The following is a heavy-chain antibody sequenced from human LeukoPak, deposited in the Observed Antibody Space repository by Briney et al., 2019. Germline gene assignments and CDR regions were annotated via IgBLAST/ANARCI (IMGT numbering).Heavy chain of an antibody. D-gene: IGHD1-1*01. J-gene: IGHJ4*02. Sequence: SETLCLTCTVSGGSINSYYWSWIRQPPGKGLERIGYIYYSGSTNYNPSLKSRVTISVDTSKNQLSLQLSSVTAADTAVYYCARDPRTTGTTSFDYWGQGTLVTVSS. CDR2: IYYSGST. CDR1: GGSINSYY. V-gene: IGHV4-59*01. CDR3: ARDPRTTGTTSFDY.